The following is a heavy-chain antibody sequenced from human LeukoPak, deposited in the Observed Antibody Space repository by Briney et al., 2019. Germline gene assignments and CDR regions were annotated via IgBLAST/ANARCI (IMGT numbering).Heavy chain of an antibody. D-gene: IGHD2-8*02. CDR3: AKTYMWSIDAFPI. Sequence: GGSLRLSCAASGFTFSNYAMSWVRQAPGKGLEWVSGITARADSTYYADSVKGRVTISRDNSKNTLFLQLNSLRAEDAAVYSCAKTYMWSIDAFPICGQGTMVTVSS. CDR2: ITARADST. CDR1: GFTFSNYA. V-gene: IGHV3-23*01. J-gene: IGHJ3*02.